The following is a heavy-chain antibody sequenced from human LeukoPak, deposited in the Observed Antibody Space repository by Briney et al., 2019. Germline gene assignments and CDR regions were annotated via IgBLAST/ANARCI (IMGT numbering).Heavy chain of an antibody. CDR1: GYIFTSYW. CDR2: IYPGDSDT. J-gene: IGHJ4*02. CDR3: AIDSSGYLTSFDY. Sequence: PGGSLKISCKGSGYIFTSYWIGWVRQMPGKGLEWMGIIYPGDSDTRYSPSFQGQVTISADKSISTAYLQWSSLKASDTAMYYCAIDSSGYLTSFDYWGQGTLVTVSS. D-gene: IGHD3-22*01. V-gene: IGHV5-51*01.